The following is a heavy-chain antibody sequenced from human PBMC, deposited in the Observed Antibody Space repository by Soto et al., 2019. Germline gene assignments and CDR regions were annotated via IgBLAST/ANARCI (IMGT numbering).Heavy chain of an antibody. J-gene: IGHJ4*02. Sequence: QVQLQESGPGLAKPSGTLSLTCAVSGASISSSDWWTWVRQPPGKGLEWIGEISHSGSTNYSPSPRGRVTIPVDKSNNQFSQKLTSVTAADTAVYYCVRADDRTVSPARYFDFWGQGTLVTVSS. CDR3: VRADDRTVSPARYFDF. CDR1: GASISSSDW. V-gene: IGHV4-4*02. D-gene: IGHD3-22*01. CDR2: ISHSGST.